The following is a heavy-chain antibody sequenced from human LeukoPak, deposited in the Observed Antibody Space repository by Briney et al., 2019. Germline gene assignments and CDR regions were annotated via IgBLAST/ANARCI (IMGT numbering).Heavy chain of an antibody. CDR1: GYTFTSYA. D-gene: IGHD6-19*01. J-gene: IGHJ4*02. V-gene: IGHV1-8*02. Sequence: ASVKVSCKASGYTFTSYAMHWVRQAPGQRLEWMGWMNPNSGNTGYAQKFQGRVTMTRNTSISTAYMELSSLRSEDTAVYYCAREGSSGWADFDYWGQGTLVTVSS. CDR2: MNPNSGNT. CDR3: AREGSSGWADFDY.